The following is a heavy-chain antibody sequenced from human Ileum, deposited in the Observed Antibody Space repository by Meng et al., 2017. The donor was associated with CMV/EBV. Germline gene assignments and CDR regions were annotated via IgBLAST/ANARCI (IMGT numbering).Heavy chain of an antibody. Sequence: TAPGRGRPLGTRSLPCTGPGSSVSRTAYFRGWTRQPPGKGLVWIGSVSFTYSGVTYYTPSLRSRVNISVDTSKHQFSLNLNSVTAADTAVYYCASHYYAGSGTYLPFDPWGQGTLVHRLL. CDR2: VSFTYSGVT. V-gene: IGHV4-39*07. CDR1: GSSVSRTAYF. D-gene: IGHD3-10*01. CDR3: ASHYYAGSGTYLPFDP. J-gene: IGHJ5*02.